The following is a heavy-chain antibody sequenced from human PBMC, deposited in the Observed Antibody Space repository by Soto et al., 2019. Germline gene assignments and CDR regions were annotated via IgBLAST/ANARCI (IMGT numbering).Heavy chain of an antibody. J-gene: IGHJ5*02. CDR2: IYYSGST. CDR3: ARAGSIVVVPANWFDP. Sequence: TLSLTCTVSGGSISSGGYYWSWIRQHPGKGLEWIGYIYYSGSTYYNPSLKSRVAISVDTSKNQFSLKLSSVTAADTAVYYCARAGSIVVVPANWFDPWGQGTQVTVSS. D-gene: IGHD2-2*01. CDR1: GGSISSGGYY. V-gene: IGHV4-31*03.